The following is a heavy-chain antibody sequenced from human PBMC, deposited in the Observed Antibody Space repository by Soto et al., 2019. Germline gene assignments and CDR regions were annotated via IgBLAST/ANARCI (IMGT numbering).Heavy chain of an antibody. V-gene: IGHV3-9*01. CDR1: GFTFDDYA. D-gene: IGHD3-10*01. CDR2: ISWNSGSI. CDR3: AKDGRYYGSGPNEDYYYYMDV. Sequence: GGSLRLSCAASGFTFDDYAMHWVRQAPGKGLEWVSGISWNSGSIGYADSVKGRFTISRDNAKNSLYLQMNSLRAEDTALYYCAKDGRYYGSGPNEDYYYYMDVWGKGTTVTVSS. J-gene: IGHJ6*03.